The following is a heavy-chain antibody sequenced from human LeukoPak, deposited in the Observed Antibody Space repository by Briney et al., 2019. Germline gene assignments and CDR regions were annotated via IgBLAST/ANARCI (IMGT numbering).Heavy chain of an antibody. CDR2: FDPEDGET. D-gene: IGHD2-15*01. CDR3: ARDPPRIVVVVAATNYYGMDV. J-gene: IGHJ6*02. V-gene: IGHV1-24*01. Sequence: GASVKVSCKVSGYTLTELSMHWVRQAPGNGLEWMGGFDPEDGETIYAQKFQGRVTMTEDTSTDTAYMELSSLRSEDTAVYYCARDPPRIVVVVAATNYYGMDVWGQGTTVTVSS. CDR1: GYTLTELS.